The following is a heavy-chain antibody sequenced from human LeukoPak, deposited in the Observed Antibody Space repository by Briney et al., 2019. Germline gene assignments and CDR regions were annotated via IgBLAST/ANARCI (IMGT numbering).Heavy chain of an antibody. CDR2: ISYDGSNK. J-gene: IGHJ4*02. D-gene: IGHD2-15*01. V-gene: IGHV3-30*03. CDR3: ARDQYLDCSGGSCYKFDY. Sequence: PGGSLRLSCAASGFTFSSYSIHWVRQAPGKGLEWVAVISYDGSNKYYADSVKGRFTISRDNSKNTLYLEMNSLRTEDTAVYYCARDQYLDCSGGSCYKFDYWGQGTLVTVSS. CDR1: GFTFSSYS.